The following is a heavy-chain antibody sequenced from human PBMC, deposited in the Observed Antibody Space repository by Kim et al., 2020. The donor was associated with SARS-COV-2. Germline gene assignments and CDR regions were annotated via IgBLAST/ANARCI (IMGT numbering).Heavy chain of an antibody. V-gene: IGHV3-23*01. CDR1: GFTFSSYA. Sequence: GGSLRLSCAASGFTFSSYAMSWVRQAPGKGLEWVSTISTTGGTTYYADSVKGRFTISRDNSKNTLFLQMNSLRAEETAVYYCAKSHTSYDSSAYPGHWGQGTLVTVSP. D-gene: IGHD3-22*01. J-gene: IGHJ4*02. CDR3: AKSHTSYDSSAYPGH. CDR2: ISTTGGTT.